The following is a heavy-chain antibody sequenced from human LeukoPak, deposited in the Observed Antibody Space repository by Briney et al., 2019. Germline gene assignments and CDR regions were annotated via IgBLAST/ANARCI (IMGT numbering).Heavy chain of an antibody. D-gene: IGHD6-13*01. V-gene: IGHV4-31*03. CDR1: GGSISSGGYY. J-gene: IGHJ4*02. CDR2: IYYSGST. Sequence: SQTLSLTCTVSGGSISSGGYYWSWIRQHPGKGLEWTGYIYYSGSTYYNPSLKSRVTISVDTSKNQFSLKLSSVTAADTAVYYCARGYSSSWFYYFDYWGQGTLVTVSS. CDR3: ARGYSSSWFYYFDY.